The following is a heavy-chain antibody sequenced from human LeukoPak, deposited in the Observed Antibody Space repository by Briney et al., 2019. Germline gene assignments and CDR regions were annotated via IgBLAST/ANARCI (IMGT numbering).Heavy chain of an antibody. CDR2: INGGGNTT. J-gene: IGHJ6*03. D-gene: IGHD6-19*01. CDR3: TKELHVAVAVADYYYFYIDV. V-gene: IGHV3-23*01. Sequence: PGGSLTLSCAASGFAFTTFAMGWVRQSPGKGLEWLSTINGGGNTTFYADSVKGRFTISRDNSKNTLYLHMDSLRPDDTAIYYCTKELHVAVAVADYYYFYIDVWGRGTAVTVSS. CDR1: GFAFTTFA.